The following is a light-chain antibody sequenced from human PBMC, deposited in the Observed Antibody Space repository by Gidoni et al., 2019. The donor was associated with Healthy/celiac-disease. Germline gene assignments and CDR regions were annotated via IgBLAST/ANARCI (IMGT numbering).Light chain of an antibody. V-gene: IGKV1-5*03. CDR2: RAS. CDR3: QQYNSYSYT. Sequence: DIQMTQSPSTLSASVGGRVTITCRASQSISSWLAWYQQKPGKAPKLLLYRASSLASGVPSRFSGSGSGTEFTLTISSLQPDDFATYYCQQYNSYSYTFGQXTKLEIK. J-gene: IGKJ2*01. CDR1: QSISSW.